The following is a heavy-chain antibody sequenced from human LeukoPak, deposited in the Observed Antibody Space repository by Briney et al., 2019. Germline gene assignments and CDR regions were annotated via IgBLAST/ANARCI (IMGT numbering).Heavy chain of an antibody. Sequence: SETLSLTCIVSGGSISSISSNNYHWGWIRRPPVKGLEWIGSIYYSGSTYYNPSLKSRVTISVDTSKNQFSLKLSSVTAADTALYYCAREMGVVTAHGIDVWGQGTTVTVSS. CDR2: IYYSGST. CDR1: GGSISSISSNNYH. D-gene: IGHD4-23*01. J-gene: IGHJ6*02. CDR3: AREMGVVTAHGIDV. V-gene: IGHV4-39*02.